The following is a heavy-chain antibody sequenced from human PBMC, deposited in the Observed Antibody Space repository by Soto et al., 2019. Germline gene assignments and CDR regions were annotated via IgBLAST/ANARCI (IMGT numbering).Heavy chain of an antibody. J-gene: IGHJ6*02. CDR3: ASTPSYDILTGYFQPYYYYGMDV. CDR2: IKQDGSEK. CDR1: GFTFSSYW. D-gene: IGHD3-9*01. V-gene: IGHV3-7*05. Sequence: GGSLRLSCAASGFTFSSYWMSWVRQAPGKGLEWVANIKQDGSEKYYVDSVKGRFTISRDNAKNSLYLQMNSLRAEDTAVYYCASTPSYDILTGYFQPYYYYGMDVWGQGTTVTVSS.